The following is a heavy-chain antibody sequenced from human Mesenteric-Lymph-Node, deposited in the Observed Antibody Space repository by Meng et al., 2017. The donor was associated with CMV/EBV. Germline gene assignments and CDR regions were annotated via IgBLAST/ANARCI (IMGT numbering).Heavy chain of an antibody. V-gene: IGHV4-34*01. J-gene: IGHJ6*02. D-gene: IGHD2-2*02. CDR3: AREGRGNIVVVPAAIRRGYYYYGMDV. CDR2: INHSGST. Sequence: WIRQPPGKGLEWIGEINHSGSTNYNPSLKSRVTISVDTSKNQFSLKLSSVTAADTAVYYCAREGRGNIVVVPAAIRRGYYYYGMDVWGQGTTVTVSS.